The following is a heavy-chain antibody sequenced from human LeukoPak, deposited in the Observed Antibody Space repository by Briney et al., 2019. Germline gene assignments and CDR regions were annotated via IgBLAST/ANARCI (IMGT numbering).Heavy chain of an antibody. D-gene: IGHD3-16*02. V-gene: IGHV3-74*01. J-gene: IGHJ4*02. CDR3: ARESFSFCYDY. Sequence: PGGSLRLSCAASGFTFSSYWMHWVRQAPGKGLVWVSRINSDGSSTSYADSVKGRFTISRDNAKDTLYLQMNSLRAEGTAVYYCARESFSFCYDYWGQGTLVTVSS. CDR2: INSDGSST. CDR1: GFTFSSYW.